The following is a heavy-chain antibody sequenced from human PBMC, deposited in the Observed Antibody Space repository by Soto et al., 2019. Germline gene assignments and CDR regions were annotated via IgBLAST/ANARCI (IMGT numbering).Heavy chain of an antibody. CDR3: ARGLLSGPYYFDY. CDR1: GGSFSGYY. D-gene: IGHD2-2*01. V-gene: IGHV4-34*01. Sequence: PSETLSLTCAVYGGSFSGYYWSWIRQPPGKGLEWIGEINHSGSTNYNPSLKSRVTISVDTSKNQFSLKLSSVTAADTAVYYCARGLLSGPYYFDYWGQGTLVT. J-gene: IGHJ4*02. CDR2: INHSGST.